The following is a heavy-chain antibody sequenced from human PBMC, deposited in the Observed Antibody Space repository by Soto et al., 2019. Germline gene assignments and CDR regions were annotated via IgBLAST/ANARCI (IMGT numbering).Heavy chain of an antibody. CDR3: ARGPAMVRGVISN. CDR2: IYYSGST. V-gene: IGHV4-39*01. J-gene: IGHJ4*02. CDR1: GGSISSSSYY. D-gene: IGHD3-10*01. Sequence: QLQLQESGPGLVKPSETLSLTCTVSGGSISSSSYYWGWIRQPPGKGLEWIGSIYYSGSTYYNPSLKSRVTISVDTSKNQFSLKLSSVTAADTAVYYCARGPAMVRGVISNWGQGTLVTVSS.